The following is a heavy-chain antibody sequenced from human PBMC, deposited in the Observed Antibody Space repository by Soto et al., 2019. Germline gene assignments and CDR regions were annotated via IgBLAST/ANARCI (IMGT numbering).Heavy chain of an antibody. Sequence: GGSLRLSCAASGFTFISYSINWFRQPPGKGLEWVSYISSSSSTIYYADSVKGRFTISRDNAKNSLYLQMNSLRDEDTAVYYCASGGYYYPYHYGMDVWGQGTTVTVSS. J-gene: IGHJ6*02. D-gene: IGHD3-22*01. CDR1: GFTFISYS. V-gene: IGHV3-48*02. CDR3: ASGGYYYPYHYGMDV. CDR2: ISSSSSTI.